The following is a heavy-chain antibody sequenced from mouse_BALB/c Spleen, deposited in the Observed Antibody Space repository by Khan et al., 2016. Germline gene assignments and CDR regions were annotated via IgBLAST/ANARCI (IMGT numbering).Heavy chain of an antibody. CDR1: GNIFSSYW. CDR3: ARYGNYAMDY. CDR2: ILPGSGST. Sequence: VQLQESGAELMKPGASVKISRKATGNIFSSYWIEWVKQRPGHGLEWIGEILPGSGSTNYNEKFKGKATFTAETSSNTAYMQLSSLTSEDSAVYYCARYGNYAMDYWGQGTSVTVSS. J-gene: IGHJ4*01. D-gene: IGHD2-1*01. V-gene: IGHV1-9*01.